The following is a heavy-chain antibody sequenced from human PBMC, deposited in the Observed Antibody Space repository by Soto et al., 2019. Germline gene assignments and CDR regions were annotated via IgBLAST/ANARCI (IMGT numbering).Heavy chain of an antibody. CDR2: INPSGGST. J-gene: IGHJ4*02. V-gene: IGHV1-46*01. Sequence: QVQLVQSGAEVKKPGASVKVSCKASGYTFTSYYMHWVRQAPGQGLEWMGIINPSGGSTSYAQKLQGRVTMTGDTSTGTGYMDWSSLRYEDPAVYYCAGGGGISGTWREYRGQGHLVNGAS. CDR3: AGGGGISGTWREY. CDR1: GYTFTSYY. D-gene: IGHD1-7*01.